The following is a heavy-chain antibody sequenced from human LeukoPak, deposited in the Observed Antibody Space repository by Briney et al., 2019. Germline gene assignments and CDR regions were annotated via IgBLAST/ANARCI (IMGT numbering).Heavy chain of an antibody. Sequence: PGGSLRLSCAASGFTFSSYWMSWVRQAPGKGLEWVANIKQDGSEKYYVDSVKGRFTISRDNAKNSLYLQMNSLRADDTAVYYCAKDVKRGNVAPFDYWGQGTLVTVSS. CDR2: IKQDGSEK. V-gene: IGHV3-7*03. D-gene: IGHD5-12*01. CDR1: GFTFSSYW. J-gene: IGHJ4*02. CDR3: AKDVKRGNVAPFDY.